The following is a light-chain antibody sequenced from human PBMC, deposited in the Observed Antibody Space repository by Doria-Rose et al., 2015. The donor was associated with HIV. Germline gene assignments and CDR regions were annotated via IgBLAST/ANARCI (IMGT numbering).Light chain of an antibody. J-gene: IGKJ2*01. Sequence: ASVGDRVTITCRASQSISSWLAWYQQKPGKAPKLLIYKASSLESGVPSRFSGSGSGTEFTLTISSLQPDDFATYYCQQYNSYPYTFGQGTKLEVK. V-gene: IGKV1-5*03. CDR1: QSISSW. CDR3: QQYNSYPYT. CDR2: KAS.